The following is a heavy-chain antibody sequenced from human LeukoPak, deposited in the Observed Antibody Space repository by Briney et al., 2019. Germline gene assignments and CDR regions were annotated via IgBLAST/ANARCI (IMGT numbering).Heavy chain of an antibody. CDR1: GYTFTSYA. Sequence: ASVKVSCKASGYTFTSYAMHWVRQAPGQRLEWMGWINAGNGNTKYSQKFQGRVTITRDTSASTAYMELSSLRSEDTAVYYCARDLALLWFGELSHWGQATLVTVSS. CDR2: INAGNGNT. CDR3: ARDLALLWFGELSH. J-gene: IGHJ4*02. V-gene: IGHV1-3*01. D-gene: IGHD3-10*01.